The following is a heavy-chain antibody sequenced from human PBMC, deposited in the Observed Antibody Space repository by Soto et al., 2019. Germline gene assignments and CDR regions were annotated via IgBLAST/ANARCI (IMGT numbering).Heavy chain of an antibody. CDR2: INHSGST. CDR1: GGSFSGYY. CDR3: ARGMAVAGHYFDS. Sequence: QVQLQQWDAGLLKPSETLSLTCAVDGGSFSGYYWSWIRQPPGKGLEWIGEINHSGSTKYKPSPQSRVTISVDTYKNQFPLKLSSVTAADTAVYYCARGMAVAGHYFDSWGRGTLVTVSS. D-gene: IGHD6-19*01. V-gene: IGHV4-34*01. J-gene: IGHJ4*02.